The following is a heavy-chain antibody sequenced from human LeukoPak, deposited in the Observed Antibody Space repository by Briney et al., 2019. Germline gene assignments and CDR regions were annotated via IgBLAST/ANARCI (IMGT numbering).Heavy chain of an antibody. D-gene: IGHD3-22*01. CDR1: GFTFSSYS. J-gene: IGHJ4*02. CDR2: ISSSSSTI. V-gene: IGHV3-48*01. Sequence: PGGSLRLSCAASGFTFSSYSMNWVRQAPGKGLEWVSYISSSSSTIYYADSVKGRFTISRDNSKNTLYPQMNSLRAEDTAVYYCAISGFGPIDYWGQGNLVTVSS. CDR3: AISGFGPIDY.